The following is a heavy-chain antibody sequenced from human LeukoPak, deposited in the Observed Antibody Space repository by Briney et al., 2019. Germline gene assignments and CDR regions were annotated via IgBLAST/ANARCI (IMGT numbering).Heavy chain of an antibody. CDR2: INTNTGNP. V-gene: IGHV7-4-1*02. CDR1: GYSFTSYA. D-gene: IGHD3-16*01. CDR3: VSMGAAFDF. J-gene: IGHJ3*01. Sequence: ASVKVSCKASGYSFTSYAMNWVRQAPGQGLEFMGWINTNTGNPTYAQGFTGRFVFSLDTSVSTAYLQISSLQAEDTAVYYCVSMGAAFDFWGQGTMVTVS.